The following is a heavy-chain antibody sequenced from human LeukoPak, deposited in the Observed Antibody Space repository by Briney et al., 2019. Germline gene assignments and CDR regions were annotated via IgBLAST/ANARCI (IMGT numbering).Heavy chain of an antibody. V-gene: IGHV3-7*01. CDR1: GFTCSSYW. CDR2: IKHDGSEK. J-gene: IGHJ5*01. Sequence: GGSLRRSGAASGFTCSSYWMSWVRQAPGNGLEGGANIKHDGSEKDYVDSGEGRLTHSRDKAKNSLYLQMNSLRAEDTAVFYCATHQYNFDSWGQGTLVTVSS. CDR3: ATHQYNFDS. D-gene: IGHD5-24*01.